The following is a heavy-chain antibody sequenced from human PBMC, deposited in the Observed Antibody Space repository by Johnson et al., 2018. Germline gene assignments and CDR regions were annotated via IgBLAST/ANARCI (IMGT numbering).Heavy chain of an antibody. V-gene: IGHV3-23*04. CDR2: ISAGGAST. J-gene: IGHJ4*02. Sequence: EVQLVESGGGLVQPGGSLTLSCVASGFSFRTYAINWVRQASGKGLEWVTHISAGGASTHYAGSVKGRFTISRDNSKNTLYLQMSSLRADEPAVYFCAKEGGGGGQGYFDHWGQGTLVTVSS. D-gene: IGHD2-15*01. CDR3: AKEGGGGGQGYFDH. CDR1: GFSFRTYA.